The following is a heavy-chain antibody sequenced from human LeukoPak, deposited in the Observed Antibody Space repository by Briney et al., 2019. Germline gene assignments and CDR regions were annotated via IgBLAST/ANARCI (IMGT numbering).Heavy chain of an antibody. Sequence: PGGSLRLSCAASGFTFSDYYMSWIRQAPGKGLEWVSYISSSGSTIYYADSVKGRFTISRDNAKNSLYLQMNSLKTEDTAVYYCARGTYCGGDCYSDAFDIWGQGTMVTVSS. CDR3: ARGTYCGGDCYSDAFDI. CDR2: ISSSGSTI. D-gene: IGHD2-21*01. J-gene: IGHJ3*02. V-gene: IGHV3-11*01. CDR1: GFTFSDYY.